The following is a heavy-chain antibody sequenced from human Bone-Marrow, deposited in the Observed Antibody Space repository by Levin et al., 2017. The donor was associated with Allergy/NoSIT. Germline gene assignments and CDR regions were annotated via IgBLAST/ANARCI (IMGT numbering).Heavy chain of an antibody. J-gene: IGHJ4*02. D-gene: IGHD1-26*01. CDR1: GFAVSRDY. V-gene: IGHV3-53*01. CDR3: ARSAATALYYFDS. CDR2: IYSGGNT. Sequence: GGSLRLSCVASGFAVSRDYMSWVRQAPGKGLEWVSLIYSGGNTYYADSVKGRFTISRDTSKNTVYLQMNSLTAEDTAVYYCARSAATALYYFDSWGQGTLVSVSS.